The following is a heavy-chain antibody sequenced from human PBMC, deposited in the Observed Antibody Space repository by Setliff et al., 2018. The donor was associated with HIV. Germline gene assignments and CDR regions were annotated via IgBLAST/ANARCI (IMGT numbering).Heavy chain of an antibody. Sequence: ASVKVSCKASGYTFTSYGISWVRQAPGQGLEWMGWISAYNGNTHYAQRLQGIVTMTTDTSTRTAYMELRSLRSDDTAVYYCARQFLDWSNDYYSRYYMDVWGKGTTVTVSS. D-gene: IGHD3-3*01. CDR3: ARQFLDWSNDYYSRYYMDV. CDR1: GYTFTSYG. CDR2: ISAYNGNT. J-gene: IGHJ6*03. V-gene: IGHV1-18*01.